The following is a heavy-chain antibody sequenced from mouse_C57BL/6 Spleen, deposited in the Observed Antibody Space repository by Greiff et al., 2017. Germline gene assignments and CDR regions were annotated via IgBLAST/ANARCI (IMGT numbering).Heavy chain of an antibody. V-gene: IGHV1-61*01. CDR1: GYTFTSYW. J-gene: IGHJ1*03. D-gene: IGHD3-3*01. CDR3: AREGRRYFDV. CDR2: IYPSDSET. Sequence: QVQLQQPGAELVRPGSSVKLSCKASGYTFTSYWMDWVKQRPGQGLEWIGNIYPSDSETHYNQKFKDKATLTVDQSSSTAYMQLSSLTSEDSAVYYCAREGRRYFDVWGTGTTVTVSS.